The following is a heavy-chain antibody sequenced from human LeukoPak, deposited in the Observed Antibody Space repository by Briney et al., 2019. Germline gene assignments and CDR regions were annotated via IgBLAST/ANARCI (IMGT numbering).Heavy chain of an antibody. J-gene: IGHJ4*02. V-gene: IGHV4-30-2*01. Sequence: SSETLSLTCTVSGGSISSGGYYWSWIRQPPGKGLEWIGYIYHSGSTYYNPSLKSRVTISVDRSKNQFSLKLSSVTAADTAVYYCARVGYSYGSIDYWGQGTLVTVSS. CDR3: ARVGYSYGSIDY. CDR1: GGSISSGGYY. D-gene: IGHD5-18*01. CDR2: IYHSGST.